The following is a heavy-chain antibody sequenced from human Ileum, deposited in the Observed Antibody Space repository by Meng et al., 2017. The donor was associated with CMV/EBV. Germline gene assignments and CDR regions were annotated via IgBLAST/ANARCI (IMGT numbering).Heavy chain of an antibody. D-gene: IGHD1-26*01. CDR3: AHRRGVGTTNWFDP. J-gene: IGHJ5*02. CDR1: GLSRSTTGVG. V-gene: IGHV2-5*02. CDR2: IYWDDDK. Sequence: SGLSRSTTGVGVGWIRQPPGKALEWLALIYWDDDKRYSPSLKSRITITKDISKSQVVLTMTNMDPVDTATYYCAHRRGVGTTNWFDPWGQGTLVTVSS.